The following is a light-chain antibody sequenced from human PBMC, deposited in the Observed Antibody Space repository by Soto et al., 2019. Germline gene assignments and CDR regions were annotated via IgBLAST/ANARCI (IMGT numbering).Light chain of an antibody. Sequence: DIVVTQTHLSLSVPPVQPASISRPYSWSLLYSDGKTYLYWYLQRPGQPPQLLIYDVSNRFSGVPDRFSGSGSGTDFTLKISRVEAEDVGVYYCMQRTHVPITFGQGTRLENK. CDR1: WSLLYSDGKTY. J-gene: IGKJ5*01. V-gene: IGKV2D-29*01. CDR2: DVS. CDR3: MQRTHVPIT.